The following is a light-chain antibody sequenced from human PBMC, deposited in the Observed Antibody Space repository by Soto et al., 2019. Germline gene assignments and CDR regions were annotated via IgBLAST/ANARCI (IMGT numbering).Light chain of an antibody. CDR1: DIGRRS. Sequence: SYELTQPPSVSVAPGKTAAITCGGNDIGRRSVHWYQQKPGQAPVLVIYYDNARPSAIPDRFSGSNSGNTATMTISRVEAWDEADYYCQVWDSDSEHVVFGGGTKLTVL. CDR2: YDN. V-gene: IGLV3-21*04. J-gene: IGLJ2*01. CDR3: QVWDSDSEHVV.